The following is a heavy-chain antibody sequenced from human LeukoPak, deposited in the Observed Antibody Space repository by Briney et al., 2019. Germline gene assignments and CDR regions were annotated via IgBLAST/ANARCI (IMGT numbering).Heavy chain of an antibody. V-gene: IGHV4-34*01. CDR1: GGSFSGYY. CDR3: ARSGRHYYDSSGYSRTAFDI. D-gene: IGHD3-22*01. CDR2: INHSGST. Sequence: SETLSLTCAVYGGSFSGYYWNWIRQPPGKGLEWIGEINHSGSTNYNPSLKSRVTISVDTSKNQFSLKLSSVTAADTAVYYCARSGRHYYDSSGYSRTAFDIWGQGTMVTVSS. J-gene: IGHJ3*02.